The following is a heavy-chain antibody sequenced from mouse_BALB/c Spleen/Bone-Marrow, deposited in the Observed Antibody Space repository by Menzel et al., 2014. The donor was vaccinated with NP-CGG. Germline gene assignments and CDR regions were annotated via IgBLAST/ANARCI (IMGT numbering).Heavy chain of an antibody. CDR2: IRLKSNNYAT. CDR1: GFTFSNYW. V-gene: IGHV6-6*02. CDR3: TTGFAY. J-gene: IGHJ3*01. Sequence: DVMLVESGGGLVQPGGSMKLSCVASGFTFSNYWMNWVRQSPEKGLEWVAEIRLKSNNYATHYAESAKGRFTISRDDSKSSVYLQMNNLRAEDTGIYYCTTGFAYWGQGTLVTVSA.